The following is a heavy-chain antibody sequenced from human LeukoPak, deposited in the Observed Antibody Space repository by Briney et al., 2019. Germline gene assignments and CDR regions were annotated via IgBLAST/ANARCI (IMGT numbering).Heavy chain of an antibody. Sequence: PGGSLRLSCAASGFTFSSYAMSWVRQAPGKGLEWVSAISGSGGSTYYADSVKGRFTISRDNAKNSLYLQMNSLRAEDTAVYYCASQPYSSSLVWFDPWGQGTLVTVSS. CDR3: ASQPYSSSLVWFDP. D-gene: IGHD6-13*01. CDR2: ISGSGGST. V-gene: IGHV3-23*01. J-gene: IGHJ5*02. CDR1: GFTFSSYA.